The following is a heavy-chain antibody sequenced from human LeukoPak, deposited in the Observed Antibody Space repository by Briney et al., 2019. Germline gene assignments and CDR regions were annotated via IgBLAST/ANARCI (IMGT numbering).Heavy chain of an antibody. J-gene: IGHJ5*02. CDR2: ISYSGST. D-gene: IGHD3-22*01. V-gene: IGHV4-31*03. Sequence: SETLSLSCTVSGGSISTGGYYWSWLRQYSGKGLEWIGYISYSGSTYYNPSLKSRATISVDTSKNQFSLQLSSVTAADTAVYYCARVGVVVITLDAAWFDPWGQGTLVTVSS. CDR1: GGSISTGGYY. CDR3: ARVGVVVITLDAAWFDP.